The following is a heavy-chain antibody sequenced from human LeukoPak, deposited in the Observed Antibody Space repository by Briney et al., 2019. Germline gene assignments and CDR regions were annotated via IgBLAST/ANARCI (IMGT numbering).Heavy chain of an antibody. CDR1: GFTFSSYS. CDR3: ARDWDSSGPYYFDY. CDR2: ISSSSSYI. V-gene: IGHV3-21*01. Sequence: GGSLRLSCAAYGFTFSSYSINWVRQAPGKGLEWVSSISSSSSYIYYADSVKGRFTISRDNAKNSLYLQMNSLRAEDTAVYYCARDWDSSGPYYFDYWGQGTLVTVSS. J-gene: IGHJ4*02. D-gene: IGHD6-19*01.